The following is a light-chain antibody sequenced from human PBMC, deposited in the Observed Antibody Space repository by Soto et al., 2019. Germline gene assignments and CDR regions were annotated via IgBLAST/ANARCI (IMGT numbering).Light chain of an antibody. CDR1: QSLSSSY. J-gene: IGKJ4*01. V-gene: IGKV3D-20*02. CDR3: QQRSNWPPLT. Sequence: EIVLTQSPGTLSLSPGERAALSCRSVQSLSSSYLAWYQQKPGQAPRLLIYGTSIRATGIPDRFSGSGSGTDFTLTITRLEPEDFAVYYCQQRSNWPPLTFGGGTKVDI. CDR2: GTS.